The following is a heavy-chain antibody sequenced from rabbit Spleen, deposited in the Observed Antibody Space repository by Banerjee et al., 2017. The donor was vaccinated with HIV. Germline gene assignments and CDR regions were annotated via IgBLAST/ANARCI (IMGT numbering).Heavy chain of an antibody. CDR1: GFSFSHSYW. CDR2: IAAGSGSTT. V-gene: IGHV1S45*01. D-gene: IGHD4-1*01. Sequence: QQQLVESGGGLVKPEGSLTLTCTASGFSFSHSYWICWVRQAPGKGLEWIACIAAGSGSTTYYANWAKGRFTISKTSSTTVTLQMTSLTAADTATYFCARDGYSRGWGIILYYFNLWGPGTLVTVS. CDR3: ARDGYSRGWGIILYYFNL. J-gene: IGHJ4*01.